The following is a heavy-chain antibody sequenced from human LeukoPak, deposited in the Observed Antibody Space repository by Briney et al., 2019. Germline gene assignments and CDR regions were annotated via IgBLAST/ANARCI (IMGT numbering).Heavy chain of an antibody. CDR1: GFTSSNNG. Sequence: PGGSLTLSCAASGFTSSNNGMHWVRQAPGKGLEGVAFIRYDGGEQYYADSLKGRFTISRDNSKNTLYLRMNSLRHEDTAVYYCTKESSPGDYWGLGTLVTVSS. D-gene: IGHD6-6*01. J-gene: IGHJ4*02. V-gene: IGHV3-30*02. CDR3: TKESSPGDY. CDR2: IRYDGGEQ.